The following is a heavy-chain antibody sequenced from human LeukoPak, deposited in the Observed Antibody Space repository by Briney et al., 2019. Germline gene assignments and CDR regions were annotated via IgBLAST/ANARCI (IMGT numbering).Heavy chain of an antibody. Sequence: GGSLRLSCAASGFTFSSYAMSWVRQAPGKGLEWVSAISGSGGSTYYADSVKGRFTIYRDNSKNTLYLQMNSLRAEDTAVYYCAKGRRIVGANFLDYWGQGTLVTVSS. CDR2: ISGSGGST. CDR3: AKGRRIVGANFLDY. J-gene: IGHJ4*02. V-gene: IGHV3-23*01. D-gene: IGHD1-26*01. CDR1: GFTFSSYA.